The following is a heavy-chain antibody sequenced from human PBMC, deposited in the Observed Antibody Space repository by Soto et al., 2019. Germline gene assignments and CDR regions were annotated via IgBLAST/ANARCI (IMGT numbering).Heavy chain of an antibody. J-gene: IGHJ4*02. CDR1: GFTFSSYG. V-gene: IGHV3-30*03. CDR3: AAHHGGTANRHNPFDY. CDR2: ISYDGSNK. D-gene: IGHD2-21*02. Sequence: QVQLVESGGGVVQPGRSLRLSCAASGFTFSSYGMHWVRQAPGKGLEWVAVISYDGSNKYYADSVKGRFTISRDNSKNTLYLQMNSLRAEDTAVYYCAAHHGGTANRHNPFDYWGQGTLVTVSS.